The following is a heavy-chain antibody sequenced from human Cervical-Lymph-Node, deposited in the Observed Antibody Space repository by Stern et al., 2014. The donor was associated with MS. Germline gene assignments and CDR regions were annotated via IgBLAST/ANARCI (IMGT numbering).Heavy chain of an antibody. CDR3: AREGYSSTYYYFDY. CDR1: GDSFSNYW. V-gene: IGHV5-51*01. Sequence: QLVQSGAEVKKPGESLQISCKGSGDSFSNYWIGWVRQMPGKGLEWMGIVYPGDSDTRYNPSFQCQVTISADRSTRTASLHWGSLKASDSAIYYCAREGYSSTYYYFDYWGQGTLVTVSS. J-gene: IGHJ4*02. D-gene: IGHD6-13*01. CDR2: VYPGDSDT.